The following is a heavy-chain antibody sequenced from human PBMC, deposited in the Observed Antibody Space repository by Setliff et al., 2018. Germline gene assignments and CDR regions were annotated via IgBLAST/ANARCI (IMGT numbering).Heavy chain of an antibody. V-gene: IGHV4-39*01. Sequence: PSETLSLTCTVSVDSISSSTYYWGWIRQPPGKGLEWIGSVYYSGTTKYNPSLGSRVTISVDASKNQFSLKLSSVTAADTAVYYCARGPGAATGEGIDIWGQGTMVTVSS. CDR1: VDSISSSTYY. CDR2: VYYSGTT. CDR3: ARGPGAATGEGIDI. J-gene: IGHJ3*02. D-gene: IGHD7-27*01.